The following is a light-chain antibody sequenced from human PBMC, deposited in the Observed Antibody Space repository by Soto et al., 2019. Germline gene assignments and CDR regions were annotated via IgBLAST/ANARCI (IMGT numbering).Light chain of an antibody. CDR3: QVSDNRDDLVV. V-gene: IGLV3-21*02. Sequence: SYELTQPPSVSVAPGQTARITCGGNNIGIISVHWYQQKPGQAPVLVVYDNRDRPSGIPERFSGSNSGNTATLTISRVEAGDEADYYCQVSDNRDDLVVFGGGTKLTVL. CDR2: DNR. CDR1: NIGIIS. J-gene: IGLJ2*01.